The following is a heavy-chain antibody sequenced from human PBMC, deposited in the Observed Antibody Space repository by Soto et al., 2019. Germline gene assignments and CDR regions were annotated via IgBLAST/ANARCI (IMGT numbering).Heavy chain of an antibody. V-gene: IGHV4-59*01. CDR1: GGSISSYY. J-gene: IGHJ6*02. CDR2: IYYSGST. CDR3: ARAHDSSGYYPDYYYGMDV. Sequence: TLSLTCTVSGGSISSYYWSWIRQPPGKGLEWIGYIYYSGSTNYNPSLKSRVTISVDTSKNQFSLKLSSVTAADTAAYYCARAHDSSGYYPDYYYGMDVWGQGTTVTVSS. D-gene: IGHD3-22*01.